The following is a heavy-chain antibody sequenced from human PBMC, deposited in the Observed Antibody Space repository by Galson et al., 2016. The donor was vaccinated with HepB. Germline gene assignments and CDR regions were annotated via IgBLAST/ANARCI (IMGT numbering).Heavy chain of an antibody. CDR3: WRDDFWSGYSIYYYYYGMDV. D-gene: IGHD3-3*01. CDR2: IRSKACGGTT. Sequence: SLRLSCAASGFTFGDYAMSWFRQAPGKGLEWVGFIRSKACGGTTEYAASVKGRFTISRDDSKSIAYLQMNSLKTEDTAVYYCWRDDFWSGYSIYYYYYGMDVWGQGTTVTVSS. V-gene: IGHV3-49*03. CDR1: GFTFGDYA. J-gene: IGHJ6*02.